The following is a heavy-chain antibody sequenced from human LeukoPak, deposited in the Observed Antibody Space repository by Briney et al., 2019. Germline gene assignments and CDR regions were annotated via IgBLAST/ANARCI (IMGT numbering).Heavy chain of an antibody. CDR3: ARTPARYSSSYGRDV. CDR1: GGTFSSYA. CDR2: FIPIFGTA. Sequence: SVKVSCKASGGTFSSYAISWVRQAPGQGLEWMGGFIPIFGTAHYAQKFQGRVTITADESTSTAYMELSSLRSEDTAVYYCARTPARYSSSYGRDVWAQGPRFPVS. J-gene: IGHJ6*02. V-gene: IGHV1-69*01.